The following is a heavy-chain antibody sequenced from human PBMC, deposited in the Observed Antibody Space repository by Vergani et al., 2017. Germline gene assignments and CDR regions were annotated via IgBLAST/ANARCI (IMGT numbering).Heavy chain of an antibody. Sequence: QVQLQQWGAGLLKPSETLSLTCAVYGGSFSGYYWSWIRQPPGKGLEWIGEINHSGSTNYNPSLKSRVTISVDTSKNQFSLKLSSVTAADTAVYYCARANNWGGAFDIWGQGRMVTVSS. CDR2: INHSGST. D-gene: IGHD1-1*01. CDR1: GGSFSGYY. CDR3: ARANNWGGAFDI. V-gene: IGHV4-34*01. J-gene: IGHJ3*02.